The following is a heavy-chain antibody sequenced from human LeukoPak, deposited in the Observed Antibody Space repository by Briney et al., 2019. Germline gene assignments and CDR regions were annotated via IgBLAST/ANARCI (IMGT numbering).Heavy chain of an antibody. Sequence: SETLSLTCTVSGGSISGSTYYWGWIRQPPGRGLEWIGSIYFSGTTYYNPSLKSRVTISVDTSKSQFSLKLSSVTAADTAVYYCARHRGPSNAHDAFNFWGQGTVVTVSS. CDR3: ARHRGPSNAHDAFNF. CDR1: GGSISGSTYY. CDR2: IYFSGTT. V-gene: IGHV4-39*01. J-gene: IGHJ3*01. D-gene: IGHD3-10*01.